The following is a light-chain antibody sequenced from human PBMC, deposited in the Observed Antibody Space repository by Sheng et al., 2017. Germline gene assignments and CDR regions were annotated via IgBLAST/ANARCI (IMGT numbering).Light chain of an antibody. CDR3: QQYGSSLT. V-gene: IGKV3-15*01. Sequence: EIVMTQSPATLSVSPGERATLSCRASQSVSSNLAWYQQTPGQAPRLLIYGASTRATGIPARFSGSGSGTDFTLTISRLEPEDFAVYYCQQYGSSLTFGGGTKMEIK. CDR1: QSVSSN. CDR2: GAS. J-gene: IGKJ4*01.